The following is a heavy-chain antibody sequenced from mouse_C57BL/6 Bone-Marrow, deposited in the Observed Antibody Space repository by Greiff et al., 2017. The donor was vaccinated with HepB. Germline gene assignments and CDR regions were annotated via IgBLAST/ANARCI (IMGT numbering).Heavy chain of an antibody. V-gene: IGHV1-50*01. D-gene: IGHD2-2*01. J-gene: IGHJ2*01. Sequence: QVQLQQPGAELVKPGASVKLSCKASGYTFTSYWMQWVKQRPGQGLEWIGEIDRSGSYTNYNQKFKGKATLTVDTSSSTAYMQLSSLASEDSAVYYCAREGDGYDEDDWGKGTTRTVSS. CDR3: AREGDGYDEDD. CDR1: GYTFTSYW. CDR2: IDRSGSYT.